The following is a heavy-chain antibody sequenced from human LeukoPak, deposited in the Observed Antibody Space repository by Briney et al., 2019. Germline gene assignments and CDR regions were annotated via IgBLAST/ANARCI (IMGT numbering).Heavy chain of an antibody. CDR2: IYYSGST. CDR3: AREVDGSTMTV. V-gene: IGHV4-39*07. CDR1: GGSISSSSYY. J-gene: IGHJ4*02. Sequence: SETLSLTCTVSGGSISSSSYYWGWIRQPPGKGLEWIGSIYYSGSTYYNPSLKSRVTISVDTSKNQFSLKLSSVTAADTAVYYCAREVDGSTMTVWGQGTLVTVSS. D-gene: IGHD5-24*01.